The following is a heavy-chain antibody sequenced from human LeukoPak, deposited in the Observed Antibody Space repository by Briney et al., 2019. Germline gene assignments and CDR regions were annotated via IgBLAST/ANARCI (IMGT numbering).Heavy chain of an antibody. J-gene: IGHJ6*02. CDR1: GGSISSSSYY. CDR3: APLPREGYYYYGMDV. Sequence: PSETLSLTCTVSGGSISSSSYYWGWIRQPPGKGLEWIGSIYYSGSTYYNPSLKSRVTISVDTSKNQFSLKLSSVTAADTAVYYCAPLPREGYYYYGMDVWGQGTTVTVSS. CDR2: IYYSGST. D-gene: IGHD5-24*01. V-gene: IGHV4-39*07.